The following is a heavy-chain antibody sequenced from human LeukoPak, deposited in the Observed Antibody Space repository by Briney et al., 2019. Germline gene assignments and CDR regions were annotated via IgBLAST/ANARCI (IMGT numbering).Heavy chain of an antibody. CDR3: ARLYGGYGDYYFDY. J-gene: IGHJ4*02. CDR2: INSDGSST. Sequence: TGGSLRLSCAASGFTFRSYWMHWVRHAPGKGLVWVSRINSDGSSTSYADTVKGRFTISRDNAKKTLYLQMNSLRAEDTAVYYCARLYGGYGDYYFDYWGQGTLVTVSS. D-gene: IGHD4-17*01. V-gene: IGHV3-74*01. CDR1: GFTFRSYW.